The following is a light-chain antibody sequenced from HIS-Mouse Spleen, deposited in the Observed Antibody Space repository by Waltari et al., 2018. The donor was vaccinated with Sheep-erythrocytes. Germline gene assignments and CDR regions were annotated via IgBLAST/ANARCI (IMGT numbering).Light chain of an antibody. CDR1: SSAVVSYNL. V-gene: IGLV2-23*01. CDR3: CSYAGSSTWV. Sequence: QSALTQPASVSGSPGQSITISCTRTSSAVVSYNLVSWYQQHPGKAPKLMIYEGSKRPSGVSNRFSGSKSGNTASLTISGLQAEDEADYYCCSYAGSSTWVFGGGTKLTVL. J-gene: IGLJ3*02. CDR2: EGS.